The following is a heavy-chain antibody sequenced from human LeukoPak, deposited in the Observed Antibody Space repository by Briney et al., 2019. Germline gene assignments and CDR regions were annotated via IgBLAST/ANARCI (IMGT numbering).Heavy chain of an antibody. CDR1: GGSISSYY. Sequence: SETLSLTCTVSGGSISSYYWSWIRQPPGKGLEWIGYIHYSGSTNYNPSLKSRVTISVDTSKNQFSLKLSSVTAADTAVYYCARTAEGYCRGRSCYSYYYYMDVWGKGTTVTVSS. J-gene: IGHJ6*03. D-gene: IGHD2-15*01. CDR3: ARTAEGYCRGRSCYSYYYYMDV. V-gene: IGHV4-59*01. CDR2: IHYSGST.